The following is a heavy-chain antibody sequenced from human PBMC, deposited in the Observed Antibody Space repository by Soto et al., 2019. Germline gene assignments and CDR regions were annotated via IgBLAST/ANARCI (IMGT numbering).Heavy chain of an antibody. J-gene: IGHJ4*02. V-gene: IGHV4-34*01. D-gene: IGHD2-2*01. CDR1: GGSFSGYY. Sequence: SETLSLTCAVYGGSFSGYYWSWIRQPPGKGLEWIGEINHSGSTNYNPSLKSRVTISVDTSKNQFSLKLSSVTAADTAVYYCARGQGYCSSTSCYATTDEVRPDFDYWGQGTLVTVSS. CDR3: ARGQGYCSSTSCYATTDEVRPDFDY. CDR2: INHSGST.